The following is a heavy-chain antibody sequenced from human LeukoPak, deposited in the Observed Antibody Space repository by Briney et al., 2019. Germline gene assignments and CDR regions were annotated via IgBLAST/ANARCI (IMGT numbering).Heavy chain of an antibody. V-gene: IGHV3-23*01. CDR3: ARWKYGDYVYYYYYMDV. J-gene: IGHJ6*03. D-gene: IGHD4-17*01. CDR1: GFTFSSYA. CDR2: MSGSGDKR. Sequence: GGSLRLSCAASGFTFSSYAMSWVRQAPGKGLEWVSGMSGSGDKRYYADSVKGRFTISRDNAKNSLYLQMNSLRAEDTAVYYCARWKYGDYVYYYYYMDVWGKGTTVTVSS.